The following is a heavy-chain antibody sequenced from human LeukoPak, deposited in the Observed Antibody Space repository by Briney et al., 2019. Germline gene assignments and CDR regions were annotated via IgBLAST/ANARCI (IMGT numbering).Heavy chain of an antibody. Sequence: SQTLSLTCAISGDSVSRDSIAWNWIRQSPSRGLEWLGRTYYKSAWYNDYAVSVKGRIIINPDTSKNQFSLQLNSETPEDTAVYYCARGTGWPQFDYWGQGTLVTVSS. D-gene: IGHD6-19*01. CDR3: ARGTGWPQFDY. J-gene: IGHJ4*02. V-gene: IGHV6-1*01. CDR2: TYYKSAWYN. CDR1: GDSVSRDSIA.